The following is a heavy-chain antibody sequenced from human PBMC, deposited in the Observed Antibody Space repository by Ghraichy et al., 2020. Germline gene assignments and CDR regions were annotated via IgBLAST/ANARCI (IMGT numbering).Heavy chain of an antibody. Sequence: SVKVSCKASGDTFNSHNINWVRQVPGQGLEWMGGIIPIFGTPTYAQKFQGRVTITADESTNTAYMELTSLKSDDTAVYYCVTDDYSSSSAWGQGTLVTVS. V-gene: IGHV1-69*13. CDR1: GDTFNSHN. CDR2: IIPIFGTP. J-gene: IGHJ5*02. D-gene: IGHD3-10*01. CDR3: VTDDYSSSSA.